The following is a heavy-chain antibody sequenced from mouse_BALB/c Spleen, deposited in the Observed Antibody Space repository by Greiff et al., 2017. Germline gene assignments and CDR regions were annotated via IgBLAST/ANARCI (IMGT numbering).Heavy chain of an antibody. CDR1: GYTFTSYW. Sequence: QVQLKESGAELARPGASVKLSCKASGYTFTSYWMQWVKQRPGQGLEWIGAIYPGDGDTRYTQKFKGKATLTADKSSSTAYMQLSSLASEDSAVYYCARDYYGAYWGQGTLVTVSA. J-gene: IGHJ3*01. CDR2: IYPGDGDT. D-gene: IGHD2-1*01. V-gene: IGHV1-87*01. CDR3: ARDYYGAY.